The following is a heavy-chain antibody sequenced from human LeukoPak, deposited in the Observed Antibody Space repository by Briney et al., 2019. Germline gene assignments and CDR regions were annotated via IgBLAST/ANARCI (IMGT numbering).Heavy chain of an antibody. Sequence: PGGSRRLSCAASGFTISGYWMSWVRQSPGKGLEWVSSISSSSSYIYYADSVKGRFTISRDNAKNSLYLQMNSLRAEDTAVYYCARGDITIFGVVSHSGYWGQGTLVTVSS. CDR1: GFTISGYW. CDR3: ARGDITIFGVVSHSGY. V-gene: IGHV3-21*01. CDR2: ISSSSSYI. J-gene: IGHJ4*02. D-gene: IGHD3-3*01.